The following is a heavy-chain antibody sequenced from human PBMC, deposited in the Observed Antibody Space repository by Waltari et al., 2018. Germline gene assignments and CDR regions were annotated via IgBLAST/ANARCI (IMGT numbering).Heavy chain of an antibody. CDR2: ISSQSSYI. D-gene: IGHD2-21*02. CDR1: GFTFNSYT. Sequence: EVDLVESGGGLVKPGGSLSLSCAASGFTFNSYTIHWVRQAPVKGLEWVSSISSQSSYIYYADAVKGRFTIFRDNAKNSLYLQMSSLRVDDTAVYYCVREVVGTDNWFDPWGQGTLVTVSS. V-gene: IGHV3-21*01. CDR3: VREVVGTDNWFDP. J-gene: IGHJ5*02.